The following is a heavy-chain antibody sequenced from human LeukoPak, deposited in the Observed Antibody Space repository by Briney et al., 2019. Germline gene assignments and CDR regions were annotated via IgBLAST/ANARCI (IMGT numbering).Heavy chain of an antibody. D-gene: IGHD5-12*01. J-gene: IGHJ5*02. Sequence: SETLSLTCTVSGGSISSGSYYWSWIRQPAGKGLEWIGRIYTSGSTNYNPSLKSRVTISVDTSKNQFSLKLSSVTAADTAVYYCARDRDSGYDYGEELPWFDPWGQGTLVTVSS. CDR2: IYTSGST. CDR1: GGSISSGSYY. CDR3: ARDRDSGYDYGEELPWFDP. V-gene: IGHV4-61*02.